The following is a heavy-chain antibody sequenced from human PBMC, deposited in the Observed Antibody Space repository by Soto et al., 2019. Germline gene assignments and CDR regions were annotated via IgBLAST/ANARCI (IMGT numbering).Heavy chain of an antibody. Sequence: QVQLVESGGGEVQPGGSLSVSCKPSRFSFNDYAVYWVRESSGQGREGVAIITSYGQHHFYVDNLRGLFTVSRDNSKNTLYVQMNSLRPEETAVYYCSRGTYYPQSSGLHADYWGPGTVVTVSS. CDR1: RFSFNDYA. V-gene: IGHV3-30*03. CDR3: SRGTYYPQSSGLHADY. CDR2: ITSYGQHH. D-gene: IGHD3-22*01. J-gene: IGHJ4*02.